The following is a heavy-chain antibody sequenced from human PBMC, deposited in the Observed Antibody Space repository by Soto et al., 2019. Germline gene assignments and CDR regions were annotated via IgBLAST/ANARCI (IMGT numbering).Heavy chain of an antibody. CDR3: ARALRNPYSSSADNWFDP. CDR1: GYSFTSYW. Sequence: GESLKISCKGSGYSFTSYWIGWVRQMPGKGLEWMGIIYPGDSDTRYSPSFQGQVTISADKSISTAYLQWSSLKASDTAMYYCARALRNPYSSSADNWFDPWGQGTLVTVSS. CDR2: IYPGDSDT. D-gene: IGHD6-6*01. J-gene: IGHJ5*02. V-gene: IGHV5-51*01.